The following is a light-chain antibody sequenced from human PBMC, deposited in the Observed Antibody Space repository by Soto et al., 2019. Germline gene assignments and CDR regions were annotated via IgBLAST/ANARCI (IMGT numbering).Light chain of an antibody. Sequence: QSALTQPASVSGSPGQSSTISCTGTSSDVGSYNLVSWYEQHPGKVPKVMIYEVSKRPSGVSNRFSGSKSGNTASLTISVLQAEDEADYYCCSYAGSSTLVVFCGGTKLTVL. CDR1: SSDVGSYNL. CDR2: EVS. J-gene: IGLJ2*01. V-gene: IGLV2-23*02. CDR3: CSYAGSSTLVV.